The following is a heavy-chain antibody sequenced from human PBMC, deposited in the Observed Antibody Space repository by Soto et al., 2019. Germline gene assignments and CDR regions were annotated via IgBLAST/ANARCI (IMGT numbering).Heavy chain of an antibody. CDR2: IYYSGST. Sequence: SETLSLTSTVSGGSVSSGDYFWSWIRQPPGKGLEWIGYIYYSGSTYYNPSLESRVTISVDTSKNQFSLKLSSVTAADTAVYYCARGAYSSSSSYFDYWGQGTLVTVSS. CDR1: GGSVSSGDYF. D-gene: IGHD6-6*01. CDR3: ARGAYSSSSSYFDY. J-gene: IGHJ4*02. V-gene: IGHV4-30-4*01.